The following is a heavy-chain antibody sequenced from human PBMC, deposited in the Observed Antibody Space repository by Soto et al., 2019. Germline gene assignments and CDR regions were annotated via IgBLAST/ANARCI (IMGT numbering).Heavy chain of an antibody. CDR1: GFSFGSYW. J-gene: IGHJ1*01. Sequence: EVQLVESGGGLVQPGGSLRLSCAASGFSFGSYWMNWVRQTPGKGLEWVANIRLDGGEKYYVDSVRGRFTISRDNANNSLYLQITSLRAEDPVVYYCAREVNVDYVGNFKYWGQAPWSSSLQ. D-gene: IGHD4-17*01. V-gene: IGHV3-7*01. CDR2: IRLDGGEK. CDR3: AREVNVDYVGNFKY.